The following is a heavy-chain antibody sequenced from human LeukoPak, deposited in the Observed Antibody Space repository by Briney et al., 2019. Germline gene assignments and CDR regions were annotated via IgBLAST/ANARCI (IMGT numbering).Heavy chain of an antibody. D-gene: IGHD3-10*01. Sequence: SETLSLTCTVSGYSISSGYYWGWIRQPPGKGLKWIGSISHSGSTYYNPSLKSRVTMSVDTSKNQFSLKLSSVTAADTAVYYCARGRYGSGSYYTTQFDYWGQGTLVTVSS. CDR2: ISHSGST. CDR3: ARGRYGSGSYYTTQFDY. CDR1: GYSISSGYY. V-gene: IGHV4-38-2*02. J-gene: IGHJ4*02.